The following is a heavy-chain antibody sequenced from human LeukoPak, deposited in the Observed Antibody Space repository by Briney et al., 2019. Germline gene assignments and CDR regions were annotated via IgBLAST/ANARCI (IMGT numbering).Heavy chain of an antibody. J-gene: IGHJ3*02. CDR3: ARDNLLAENAFDI. CDR2: AYSRSKGNK. D-gene: IGHD6-19*01. CDR1: GDSVSSNSVA. V-gene: IGHV6-1*01. Sequence: SQTLSLSCAISGDSVSSNSVAWNWIRQSPSRGLEWLGRAYSRSKGNKDYAISVKSRININTDTSRNQYSLKLSSVTAADTAVYYCARDNLLAENAFDIWGQGTMVTVSS.